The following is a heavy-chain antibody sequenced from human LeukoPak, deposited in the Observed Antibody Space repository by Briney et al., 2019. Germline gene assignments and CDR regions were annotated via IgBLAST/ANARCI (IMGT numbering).Heavy chain of an antibody. CDR1: GFTFDVYA. V-gene: IGHV3-9*03. CDR3: AKGRYSSSSHGAFDI. D-gene: IGHD6-13*01. Sequence: GGSLRLSCAASGFTFDVYAMHWVRQAPGKGLEWVSGISWNSGSIGYADSVKGRFTISRDNAKNSLYLQMNSLRAEDMALYYCAKGRYSSSSHGAFDIWGQGTMVTVSS. J-gene: IGHJ3*02. CDR2: ISWNSGSI.